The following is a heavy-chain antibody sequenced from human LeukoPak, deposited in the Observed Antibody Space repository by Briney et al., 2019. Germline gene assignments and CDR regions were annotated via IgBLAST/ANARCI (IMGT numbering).Heavy chain of an antibody. CDR1: GGSISSYY. V-gene: IGHV4-4*07. D-gene: IGHD6-13*01. CDR3: ASTHSSSWYSTADY. CDR2: IYTSGST. Sequence: KASETLSLTCTVSGGSISSYYWSWIRQPAGKVLEWIGRIYTSGSTNYNPSLKSRVTMSVDTSKNQFSLKLSSVTAADTAVYYCASTHSSSWYSTADYWGQGTLVTVSS. J-gene: IGHJ4*02.